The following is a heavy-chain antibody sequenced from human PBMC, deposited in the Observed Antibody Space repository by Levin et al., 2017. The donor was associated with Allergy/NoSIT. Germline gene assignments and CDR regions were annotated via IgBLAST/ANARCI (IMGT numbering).Heavy chain of an antibody. CDR1: GFSFSSYG. Sequence: PGGSLRLSCAASGFSFSSYGMHWVRQAPGKGLEGVALISDDGSKKYYTDSVRGRFTISRDNSKNTLYLQMNGRRAEDPAAYYCARDLISGYTESPLGYWGQGNLVTVSS. D-gene: IGHD3-9*01. J-gene: IGHJ4*02. CDR2: ISDDGSKK. V-gene: IGHV3-30*03. CDR3: ARDLISGYTESPLGY.